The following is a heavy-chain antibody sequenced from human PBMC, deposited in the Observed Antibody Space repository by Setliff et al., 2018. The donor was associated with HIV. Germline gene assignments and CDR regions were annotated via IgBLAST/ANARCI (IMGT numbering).Heavy chain of an antibody. CDR2: INDNGST. V-gene: IGHV4-34*01. J-gene: IGHJ6*02. CDR3: ARRLQFLEFLHGVGGLDV. CDR1: GGSFSGYY. Sequence: ETLSLTCAVYGGSFSGYYWSWIRQPPGKGLEWIGEINDNGSTNYNPSLKSRVTISLDTSKNQFSLELRSVTAADTAVYYCARRLQFLEFLHGVGGLDVWGQGTTVTVSS. D-gene: IGHD3-3*01.